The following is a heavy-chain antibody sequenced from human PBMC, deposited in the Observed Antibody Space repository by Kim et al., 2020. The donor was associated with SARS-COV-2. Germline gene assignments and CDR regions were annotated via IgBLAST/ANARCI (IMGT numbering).Heavy chain of an antibody. J-gene: IGHJ6*02. CDR2: IYAAGST. CDR1: GFTVSSNY. Sequence: GGSLRLSCVASGFTVSSNYMNWVRQAPGKGLEWVSVIYAAGSTYYADSVRGRLTISRDISKNTVYLQINSLRVEDTAVYYCARSEVLRELQWGMDVWGQGTTVTVSS. D-gene: IGHD3-3*01. CDR3: ARSEVLRELQWGMDV. V-gene: IGHV3-53*01.